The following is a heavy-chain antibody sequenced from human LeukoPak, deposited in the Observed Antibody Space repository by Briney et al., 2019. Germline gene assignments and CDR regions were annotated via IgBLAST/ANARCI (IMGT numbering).Heavy chain of an antibody. CDR3: ARGYRSASSYYFDY. CDR1: GYTFTSYD. Sequence: ASVKVSCKASGYTFTSYDINWVRQATGQGLEWMGWMNPNSGNTGYAQKFQGRVTMTRNTSISTAYMELSSLRSEDTAVYYCARGYRSASSYYFDYWGQGTLVTVPS. V-gene: IGHV1-8*01. CDR2: MNPNSGNT. J-gene: IGHJ4*02. D-gene: IGHD1-26*01.